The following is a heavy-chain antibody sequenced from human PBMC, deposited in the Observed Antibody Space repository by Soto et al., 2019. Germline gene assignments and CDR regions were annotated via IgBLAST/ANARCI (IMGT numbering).Heavy chain of an antibody. Sequence: SETLSLTCTVSGGSISSSSYYWGWIRQPPGKGLEWIGSIYYSGSTYYNPSLKSRVTISVDTSKNQFSLKLSSVTAADTAVYYCARQVGSGWYHRQEGGQNWFDPWGQGTLVTVSS. D-gene: IGHD6-19*01. J-gene: IGHJ5*02. V-gene: IGHV4-39*01. CDR1: GGSISSSSYY. CDR2: IYYSGST. CDR3: ARQVGSGWYHRQEGGQNWFDP.